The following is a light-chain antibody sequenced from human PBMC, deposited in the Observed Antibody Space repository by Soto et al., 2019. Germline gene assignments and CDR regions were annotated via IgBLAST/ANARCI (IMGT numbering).Light chain of an antibody. J-gene: IGLJ1*01. Sequence: QSALSQPPSASGSPGQSVTISCTGTSSVVGGYKYVSWYQQYPGKAPKLMIYAVSERPSGVPDRFSGSKSGNTASLTVSGLQAEDEADYYCSSYAGSNNYVFGTGTKVTVL. CDR2: AVS. CDR1: SSVVGGYKY. V-gene: IGLV2-8*01. CDR3: SSYAGSNNYV.